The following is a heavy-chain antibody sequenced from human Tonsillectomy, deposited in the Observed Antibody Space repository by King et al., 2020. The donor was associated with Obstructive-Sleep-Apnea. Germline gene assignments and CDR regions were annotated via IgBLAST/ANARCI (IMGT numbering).Heavy chain of an antibody. Sequence: VQLVESGGGLVQPGGSLRLSCADSGFTFSSYAMSLVRQAPGKGLEWVSAISGGGGNTYYADSVKGRFTSSRDNSKKTLYLQMNSLRAEDTAVYYCAKDIVVVPAAMENWFDPWGQGTLVTVSS. D-gene: IGHD2-2*01. J-gene: IGHJ5*02. CDR2: ISGGGGNT. CDR1: GFTFSSYA. CDR3: AKDIVVVPAAMENWFDP. V-gene: IGHV3-23*04.